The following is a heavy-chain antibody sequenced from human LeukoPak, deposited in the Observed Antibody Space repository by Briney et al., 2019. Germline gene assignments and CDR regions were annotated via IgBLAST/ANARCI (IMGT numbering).Heavy chain of an antibody. Sequence: PSQTLSLTCAVSGGSISSGGYSWGWIRQPPGKGLEWIGSIYYSGTTYYNPSLKSRVTISVDTSKNQFSLKLSSVTAADTAVYYCARHPLGEYQLLEFDCWGQGTLVTVSS. CDR2: IYYSGTT. V-gene: IGHV4-30-2*03. CDR3: ARHPLGEYQLLEFDC. J-gene: IGHJ4*02. D-gene: IGHD2-2*01. CDR1: GGSISSGGYS.